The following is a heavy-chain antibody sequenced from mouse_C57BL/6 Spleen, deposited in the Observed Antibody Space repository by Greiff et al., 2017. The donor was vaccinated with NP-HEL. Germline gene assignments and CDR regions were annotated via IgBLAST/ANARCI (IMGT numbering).Heavy chain of an antibody. J-gene: IGHJ3*01. Sequence: EVQLQQSGPVLVKPGASVKMSCKASGYTFTDYYMNWVKQSHGKSLEWIGVINPYNGGTSYNQKFKGKATLTVDKSSSTAYMELNSLTSEDSAVYYCAREGSAWLAYWGQGTLVTVSA. CDR3: AREGSAWLAY. CDR1: GYTFTDYY. CDR2: INPYNGGT. V-gene: IGHV1-19*01.